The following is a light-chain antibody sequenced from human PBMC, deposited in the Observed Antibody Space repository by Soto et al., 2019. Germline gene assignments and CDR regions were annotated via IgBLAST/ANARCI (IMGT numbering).Light chain of an antibody. V-gene: IGKV1-9*01. CDR3: QQLNTYPWT. CDR1: QDISSY. J-gene: IGKJ1*01. Sequence: SQLTQSPSSLSASVGDRVTITCRASQDISSYLAWYQQEPGKAPKLLIYAASTLQSGVPSRFSGSGSGIDFTLTISTLQPEDFATYYCQQLNTYPWTFGQGTKVDI. CDR2: AAS.